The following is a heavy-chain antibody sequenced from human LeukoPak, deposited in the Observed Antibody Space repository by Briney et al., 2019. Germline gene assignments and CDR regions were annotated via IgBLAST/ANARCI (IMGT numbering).Heavy chain of an antibody. J-gene: IGHJ4*02. CDR1: GFTFSSYA. Sequence: GGSLRLSCAASGFTFSSYAMSWVRQAPGKGLEWVSAISGSGGSTYYADSVKGRFTISRDNSKNTLYLQMNSLRAEDTAVYYCAKDPIAIVVVPAANYWGQGTLVTVSS. CDR3: AKDPIAIVVVPAANY. V-gene: IGHV3-23*01. D-gene: IGHD2-2*01. CDR2: ISGSGGST.